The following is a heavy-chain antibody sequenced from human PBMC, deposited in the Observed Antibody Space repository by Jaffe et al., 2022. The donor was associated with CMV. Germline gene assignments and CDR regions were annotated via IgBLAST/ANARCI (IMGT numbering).Heavy chain of an antibody. J-gene: IGHJ5*02. V-gene: IGHV4-39*01. D-gene: IGHD4-17*01. CDR3: ARHSYTHDYGDYQFPENWFDP. CDR1: GGSISSSSYY. CDR2: IYYSGST. Sequence: QLQLQESGPGLVKPSETLSLTCTVSGGSISSSSYYWGWIRQPPGKGLEWIGSIYYSGSTYYNPSLKSRVTISVDTSKNQFSLKLSSVTAADTAVYYCARHSYTHDYGDYQFPENWFDPWGQGTLVTVSS.